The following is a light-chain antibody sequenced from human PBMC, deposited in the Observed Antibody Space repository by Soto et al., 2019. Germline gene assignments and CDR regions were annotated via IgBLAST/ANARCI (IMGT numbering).Light chain of an antibody. CDR1: QSVSSSY. CDR2: GAS. CDR3: HQSGSSPLT. Sequence: EIVLTQSPGTLSLSPGERATLSCRASQSVSSSYLAWYQQKPGQAPRLLIYGASSRATGIPDRFSGSGSGTYFTLTIIRLEPEDFAVYYCHQSGSSPLTFGGGTKVEIK. V-gene: IGKV3-20*01. J-gene: IGKJ4*01.